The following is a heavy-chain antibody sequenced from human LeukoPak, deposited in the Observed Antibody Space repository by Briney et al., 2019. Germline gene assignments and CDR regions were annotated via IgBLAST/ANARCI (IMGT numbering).Heavy chain of an antibody. CDR2: IYYSGST. D-gene: IGHD2-2*01. V-gene: IGHV4-39*07. CDR1: GGSISSSSYY. CDR3: AREADIVVVPATFDP. Sequence: SETLSLTCTVSGGSISSSSYYWGWIRQPPGKEPEWIGSIYYSGSTYYNPSLKSRVTISVDTSKNQFSLKLSSVNAADTAVYYCAREADIVVVPATFDPWGQGTLVTVSS. J-gene: IGHJ5*02.